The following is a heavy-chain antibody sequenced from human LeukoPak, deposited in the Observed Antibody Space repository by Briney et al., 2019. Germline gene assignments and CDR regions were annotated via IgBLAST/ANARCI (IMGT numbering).Heavy chain of an antibody. CDR1: GFTFSDYY. D-gene: IGHD2-2*01. CDR3: AREDTYCSSTSCYGRRFDP. CDR2: ISSSGSTI. Sequence: PGGSLRLSCAASGFTFSDYYMSWLRQAPGKGLEWVSYISSSGSTIYYADSVKGRFTISRDNAKNSLYLQMNSLRAEDTAVYYCAREDTYCSSTSCYGRRFDPWGQGTLVTVSS. J-gene: IGHJ5*02. V-gene: IGHV3-11*04.